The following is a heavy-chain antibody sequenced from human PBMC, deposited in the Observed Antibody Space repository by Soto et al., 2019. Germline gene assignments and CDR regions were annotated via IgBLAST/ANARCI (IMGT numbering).Heavy chain of an antibody. Sequence: PGGSLRLSCAASGFTFSSYAMNWVRQAPGKGLEWVSAISGSGGSTYYADSVKGRFTISRDNSKNTLYLQMNSLRAEDTAVYYCAKTSPRAYCGGDCYYFNYWGQGTLVTVSS. D-gene: IGHD2-21*02. J-gene: IGHJ4*02. CDR1: GFTFSSYA. V-gene: IGHV3-23*01. CDR3: AKTSPRAYCGGDCYYFNY. CDR2: ISGSGGST.